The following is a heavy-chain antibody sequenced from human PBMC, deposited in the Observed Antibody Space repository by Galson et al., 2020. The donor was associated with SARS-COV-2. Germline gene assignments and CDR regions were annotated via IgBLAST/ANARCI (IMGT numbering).Heavy chain of an antibody. V-gene: IGHV4-39*07. CDR3: ATVAINYYGMDV. CDR2: IYYSGST. Sequence: SETMSLTCTVSGGSISSSSYYWGWIRQPPGKGLEWIGSIYYSGSTYYNPSLKSRVTISVDTSKNQFSLKLSSVTAADTAVYYCATVAINYYGMDVWGQGTTVTVSS. D-gene: IGHD2-15*01. J-gene: IGHJ6*02. CDR1: GGSISSSSYY.